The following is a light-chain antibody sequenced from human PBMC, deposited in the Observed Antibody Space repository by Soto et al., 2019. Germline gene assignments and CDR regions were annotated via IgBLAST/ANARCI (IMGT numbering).Light chain of an antibody. J-gene: IGLJ1*01. V-gene: IGLV2-8*01. Sequence: QSVLTQPPSASGSPGQSVTISCTGTKSDIGVYDFVSWYQHHPGKAPRLIIYEVVQRPSVVPDRFSRSKSGNTASLTVSGLQAADEAYYFCKSYAGSNTYVFGSGTKLTVL. CDR1: KSDIGVYDF. CDR3: KSYAGSNTYV. CDR2: EVV.